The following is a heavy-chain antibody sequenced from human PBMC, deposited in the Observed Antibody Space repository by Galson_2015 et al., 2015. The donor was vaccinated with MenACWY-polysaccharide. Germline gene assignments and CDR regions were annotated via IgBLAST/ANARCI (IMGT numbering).Heavy chain of an antibody. CDR1: GFIFSSDN. Sequence: SLRLSCAASGFIFSSDNMHWVRQAPGKGLEWLSFISSGSGGVMHYADSVKGRFTISRDNAKNSLYLQMNSLRDDDTALYYCARDFQWACDVWGQGTLVTVSS. CDR3: ARDFQWACDV. D-gene: IGHD1-26*01. CDR2: ISSGSGGVM. J-gene: IGHJ4*02. V-gene: IGHV3-48*02.